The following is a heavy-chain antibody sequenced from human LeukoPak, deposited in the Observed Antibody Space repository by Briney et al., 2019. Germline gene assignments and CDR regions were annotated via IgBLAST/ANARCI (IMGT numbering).Heavy chain of an antibody. CDR1: GGSISSSSYY. J-gene: IGHJ4*02. CDR3: ARPAYCGGDCAIGY. Sequence: SETLSLTCTVSGGSISSSSYYWGWIRQPPGKGLEWIGSIYYSGSTNYNPSLKSRVTISVDTSKTQFSLKLSSVTAADTAVYYCARPAYCGGDCAIGYWGQGTLVTVSS. V-gene: IGHV4-39*01. CDR2: IYYSGST. D-gene: IGHD2-21*02.